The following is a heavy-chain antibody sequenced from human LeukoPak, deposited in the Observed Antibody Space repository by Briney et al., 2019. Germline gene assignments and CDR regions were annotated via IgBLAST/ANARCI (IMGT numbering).Heavy chain of an antibody. J-gene: IGHJ3*02. CDR1: GFTFSSYS. V-gene: IGHV3-21*04. Sequence: GGSLRLSCAASGFTFSSYSMNWVRQAPGKGLEWVSSISSSSSYIYYADSVKGRFTISRDNAKNSLYLQMNSLRAEDTALYYCARANYQYAFDIWGQGTMVTVSS. CDR3: ARANYQYAFDI. CDR2: ISSSSSYI. D-gene: IGHD1-7*01.